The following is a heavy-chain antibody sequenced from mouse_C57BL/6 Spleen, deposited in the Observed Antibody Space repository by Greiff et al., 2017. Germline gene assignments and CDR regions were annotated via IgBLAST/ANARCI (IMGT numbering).Heavy chain of an antibody. Sequence: VQLQQPGAELVRPGTSVKLSCKASGYTFTSYWMHWVKQRPGQGLEWIGVIDPSDSYTNYNQKFKGKATLTVDTSSSTAYMQLSSLTSEDSAVYYCARRNYGSSSLDYWGQGTTLTVSS. CDR3: ARRNYGSSSLDY. CDR1: GYTFTSYW. D-gene: IGHD1-1*01. J-gene: IGHJ2*01. V-gene: IGHV1-59*01. CDR2: IDPSDSYT.